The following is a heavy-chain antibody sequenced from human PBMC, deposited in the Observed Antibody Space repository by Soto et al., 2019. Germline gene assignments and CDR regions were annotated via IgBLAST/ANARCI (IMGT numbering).Heavy chain of an antibody. J-gene: IGHJ4*02. D-gene: IGHD6-13*01. V-gene: IGHV3-23*01. CDR3: SKDQGSSWYEIDY. CDR1: GFTFSNYA. Sequence: EVQLLESGGGLVQPGGSLRLSCAASGFTFSNYAVTWVRQAPGKGLEWVSTISGSGGSTYYADSVKGRFTISRDNSKNTLDLQMNSLRAEDTAVYYCSKDQGSSWYEIDYWGQGTLVTFSS. CDR2: ISGSGGST.